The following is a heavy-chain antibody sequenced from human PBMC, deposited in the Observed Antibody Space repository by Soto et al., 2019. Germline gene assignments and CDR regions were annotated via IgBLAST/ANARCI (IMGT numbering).Heavy chain of an antibody. CDR3: AKYSSSSRGFDY. V-gene: IGHV3-74*01. J-gene: IGHJ4*02. D-gene: IGHD6-6*01. Sequence: GGSLRLSCAASGFTFSSYWMHWVRQAPGKGLVWVSRINSDGSSTSYADSVKGRFTISRDNAKNTLYLQMNSLRAEDTAVYYCAKYSSSSRGFDYWGQGTLVTVSS. CDR2: INSDGSST. CDR1: GFTFSSYW.